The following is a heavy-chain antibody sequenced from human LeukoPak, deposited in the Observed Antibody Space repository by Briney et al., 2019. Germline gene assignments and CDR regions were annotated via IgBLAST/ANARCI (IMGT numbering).Heavy chain of an antibody. J-gene: IGHJ4*02. D-gene: IGHD5-18*01. CDR1: GFTVSSNY. Sequence: GGSLRLSCAASGFTVSSNYMSWVRQAPGKGLEWVSVIYSGGSTYYADSVKGRFTISRDNSKNTLYLQMNSLRAEDTAVYYCAGIQLWSPFDYWGQGALLTVSS. CDR3: AGIQLWSPFDY. V-gene: IGHV3-66*01. CDR2: IYSGGST.